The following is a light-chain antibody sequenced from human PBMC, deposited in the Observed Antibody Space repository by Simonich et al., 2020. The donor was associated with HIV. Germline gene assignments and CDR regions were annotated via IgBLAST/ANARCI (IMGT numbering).Light chain of an antibody. Sequence: DIVMTQSPDSMAVSLGERATIYCKYSQSVLYSSNNKNYLAWYQQKPGHPPNLLIYWASTRESGVPDRFSGHGSWTDFTLTLTSLQAEDVAVYYCQQYYSPPAVTFGGGTKVEIK. J-gene: IGKJ4*01. V-gene: IGKV4-1*01. CDR1: QSVLYSSNNKNY. CDR3: QQYYSPPAVT. CDR2: WAS.